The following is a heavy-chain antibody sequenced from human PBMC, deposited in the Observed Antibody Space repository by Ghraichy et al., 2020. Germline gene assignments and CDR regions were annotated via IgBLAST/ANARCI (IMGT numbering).Heavy chain of an antibody. J-gene: IGHJ3*02. Sequence: GSLRLSCAASGFTFSSYAMHWVRQAPGKGLEWVAVISYDGSNKYYADSVKGRFTISRDNSKNTLYLQMNSLRAEDTAVYYCAGERSYDAFDIWGQGTMVTVSS. CDR2: ISYDGSNK. V-gene: IGHV3-30-3*01. CDR1: GFTFSSYA. CDR3: AGERSYDAFDI. D-gene: IGHD3-10*01.